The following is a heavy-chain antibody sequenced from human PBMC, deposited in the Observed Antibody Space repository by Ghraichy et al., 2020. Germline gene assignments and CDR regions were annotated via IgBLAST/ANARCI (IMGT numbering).Heavy chain of an antibody. V-gene: IGHV3-53*01. D-gene: IGHD2-15*01. J-gene: IGHJ5*02. CDR3: ASATSTYCSGGSCYSGDWFAP. CDR1: GLTVTRIT. CDR2: FYGGGST. Sequence: GGSLRLSYIASGLTVTRITMLYLVYALLHALEWFSVFYGGGSTYYADSVKGRFTISRDNSKNTLYLQMNSLGAEDTAVYFCASATSTYCSGGSCYSGDWFAPWGQVILV.